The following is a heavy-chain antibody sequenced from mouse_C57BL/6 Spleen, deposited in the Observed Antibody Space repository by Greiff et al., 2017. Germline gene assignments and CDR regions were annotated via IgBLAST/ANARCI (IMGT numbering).Heavy chain of an antibody. D-gene: IGHD4-1*01. Sequence: QVQLQQSGPGLVQPSQSLSITCTVSGFSLTSYGVHWVRQSPGKGLEWLGVIWRGGSTDYNAAFMSRLSITKDNSNSQVFFKMNSLQADDTAIYSSAKNSLTGSYFDYWGQGTTLTVSS. CDR1: GFSLTSYG. V-gene: IGHV2-5*01. CDR2: IWRGGST. CDR3: AKNSLTGSYFDY. J-gene: IGHJ2*01.